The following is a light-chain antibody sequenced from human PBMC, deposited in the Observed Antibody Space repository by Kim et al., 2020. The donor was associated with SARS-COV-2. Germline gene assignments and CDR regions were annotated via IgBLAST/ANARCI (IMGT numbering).Light chain of an antibody. J-gene: IGLJ2*01. V-gene: IGLV2-14*03. CDR3: SSYTSSSTLGV. CDR2: DVS. Sequence: VTISCTGTSSGVGGYNYVAWYQQHPGKAPKLMIYDVSNRPSGVSNRFSGSKSGNTASLTISGLQAEDEADYYCSSYTSSSTLGVFGGGTQLTVL. CDR1: SSGVGGYNY.